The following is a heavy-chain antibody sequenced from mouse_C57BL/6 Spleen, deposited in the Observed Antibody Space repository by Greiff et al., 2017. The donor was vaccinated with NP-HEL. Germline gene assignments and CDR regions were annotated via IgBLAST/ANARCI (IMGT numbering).Heavy chain of an antibody. V-gene: IGHV5-9*01. J-gene: IGHJ2*01. Sequence: EVNVVESGGGLVKPGGSLKLSCAASGFTFSSYTMSWVRQTPEKRLEWVATISGGGGNTYYPDSVKGRFTISRDNAKNTLYLQMSSLRSEDTALYYCARQLRDYFDYWGQGTTLTVSS. CDR3: ARQLRDYFDY. CDR2: ISGGGGNT. CDR1: GFTFSSYT. D-gene: IGHD3-2*02.